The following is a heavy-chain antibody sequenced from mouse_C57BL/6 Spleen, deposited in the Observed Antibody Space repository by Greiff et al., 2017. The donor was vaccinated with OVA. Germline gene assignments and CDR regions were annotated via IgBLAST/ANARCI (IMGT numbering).Heavy chain of an antibody. CDR3: ATRRDFYFDY. Sequence: DVMLVESGGGLVKPGGSLKLSCAASGFTFSDYGMHWVRQAPEKGLEWVAYISSGSSTIYYADTVKGRFTISRDNAKNTLFLQMTSLRSEDTAMYYCATRRDFYFDYWGQGTTLTVSS. CDR1: GFTFSDYG. D-gene: IGHD3-3*01. J-gene: IGHJ2*01. V-gene: IGHV5-17*01. CDR2: ISSGSSTI.